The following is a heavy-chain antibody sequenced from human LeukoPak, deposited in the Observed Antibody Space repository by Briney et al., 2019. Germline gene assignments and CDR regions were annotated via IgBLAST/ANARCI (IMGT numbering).Heavy chain of an antibody. V-gene: IGHV5-51*01. CDR2: IYPGDSDT. CDR3: ARRSTYCTSTSCHFDY. J-gene: IGHJ4*02. CDR1: GYSFITYW. D-gene: IGHD2-2*01. Sequence: GESLKISCKGSGYSFITYWVGWVRQMPGKGLERMGIIYPGDSDTRYSPSFQGQVTISADKSITTAYLQWSSLQASDTAMYYCARRSTYCTSTSCHFDYWGQGTLVTVSS.